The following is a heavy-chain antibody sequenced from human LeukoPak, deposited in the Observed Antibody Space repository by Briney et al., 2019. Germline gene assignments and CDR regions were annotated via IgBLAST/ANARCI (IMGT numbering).Heavy chain of an antibody. V-gene: IGHV1-2*04. CDR3: ARGGASYYYDSSGYYQLGDY. CDR1: GYTFTGYY. CDR2: INPNSGGT. D-gene: IGHD3-22*01. J-gene: IGHJ4*02. Sequence: EASVKVSCKASGYTFTGYYMHWVRQAPGQGLEWMGWINPNSGGTNYAQKFQGWVTMTRDTSISTAYMELSRLRSDDTAVYYCARGGASYYYDSSGYYQLGDYWGQGTLVTVSS.